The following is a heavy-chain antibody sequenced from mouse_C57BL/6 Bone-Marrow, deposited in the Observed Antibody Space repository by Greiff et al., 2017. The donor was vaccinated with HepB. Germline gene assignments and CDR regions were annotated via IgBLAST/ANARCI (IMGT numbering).Heavy chain of an antibody. CDR1: GYTFTDYY. CDR3: VRLGYYVYDWFAY. D-gene: IGHD2-14*01. V-gene: IGHV1-75*01. J-gene: IGHJ3*01. CDR2: IFPGSGST. Sequence: VQLQQSGPELVKPGASVKISCKASGYTFTDYYINWVKQRPGQGLEWIGWIFPGSGSTYYNEKFKGKATLTVDKSSSTAYMLLSSLTSEDSAVYFCVRLGYYVYDWFAYWGQGTLVTVS.